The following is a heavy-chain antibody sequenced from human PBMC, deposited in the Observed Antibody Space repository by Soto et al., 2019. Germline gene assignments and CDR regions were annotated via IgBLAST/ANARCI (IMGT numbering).Heavy chain of an antibody. CDR3: AKDPLRQWLEGVYYYYGMDV. CDR2: ISYDGSNK. Sequence: GGSLRLSCAASGFTFSSYGMHWVRQAPGKGLEWVAVISYDGSNKYYADSVKGRFTISRDNSKNTLYLQMNSLRAEDTAVYYCAKDPLRQWLEGVYYYYGMDVWGQGTTVTVSS. J-gene: IGHJ6*02. CDR1: GFTFSSYG. D-gene: IGHD6-19*01. V-gene: IGHV3-30*18.